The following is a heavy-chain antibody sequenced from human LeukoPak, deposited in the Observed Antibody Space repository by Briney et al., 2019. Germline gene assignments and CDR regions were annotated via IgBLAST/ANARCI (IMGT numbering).Heavy chain of an antibody. CDR2: ISSSGSTI. D-gene: IGHD6-13*01. Sequence: PGWSLRLSCAASGFTFSSYEMNWVRQAPGKGLEWVSYISSSGSTIYDGDSVKGRFTISRDNAKNSLYLQMNSLRAEDTALYYCARESHSSSWTDYWGQGTLVTVSS. CDR3: ARESHSSSWTDY. J-gene: IGHJ4*02. CDR1: GFTFSSYE. V-gene: IGHV3-48*03.